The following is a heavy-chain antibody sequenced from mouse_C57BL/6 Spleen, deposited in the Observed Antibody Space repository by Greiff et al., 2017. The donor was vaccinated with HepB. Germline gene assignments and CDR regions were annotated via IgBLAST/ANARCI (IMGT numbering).Heavy chain of an antibody. CDR1: GFSLTSYG. D-gene: IGHD1-1*01. CDR3: ASRVDYAMDY. V-gene: IGHV2-6*01. J-gene: IGHJ4*01. CDR2: IWGVGST. Sequence: VKVVESGPGLVAPSQSLSITCTVSGFSLTSYGVDWVRQSPGKGLEWLGVIWGVGSTNYNSALKSRLSISKDNSKSQVFLKMNSLQTDDTAMYYCASRVDYAMDYWGQGTSVTVSS.